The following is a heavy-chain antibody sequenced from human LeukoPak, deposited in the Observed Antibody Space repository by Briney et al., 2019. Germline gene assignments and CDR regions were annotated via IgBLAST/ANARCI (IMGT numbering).Heavy chain of an antibody. CDR2: IYYSGST. V-gene: IGHV4-31*03. D-gene: IGHD5-18*01. CDR1: GGSISSGGYY. Sequence: SQTLSLTCTVSGGSISSGGYYWSWIRQHPGKGLEWIGYIYYSGSTYYNPSLKSRVTISVDTSKNQFSLKLSSVTAADTAVYYCARKGRAGYSYGYCFDYWGQGTLVTVSS. J-gene: IGHJ4*02. CDR3: ARKGRAGYSYGYCFDY.